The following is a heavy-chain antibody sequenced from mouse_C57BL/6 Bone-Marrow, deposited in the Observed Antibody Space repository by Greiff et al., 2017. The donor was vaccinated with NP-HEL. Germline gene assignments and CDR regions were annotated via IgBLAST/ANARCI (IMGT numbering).Heavy chain of an antibody. J-gene: IGHJ3*01. CDR3: ARYGGSFAY. V-gene: IGHV7-3*01. CDR2: IRNKANGYTT. Sequence: EVKLVESGGGLVQPGGSLSLSCAASGFTFTDYYMSWVRQPPGKALEWLGFIRNKANGYTTEYSASVQGRFTISRDNSQSILYLQMNALRAEDSATYYCARYGGSFAYWGQGTLVTVSA. CDR1: GFTFTDYY.